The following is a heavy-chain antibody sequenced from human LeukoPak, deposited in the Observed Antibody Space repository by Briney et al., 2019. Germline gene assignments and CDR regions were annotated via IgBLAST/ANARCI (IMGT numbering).Heavy chain of an antibody. D-gene: IGHD3-22*01. V-gene: IGHV3-23*01. J-gene: IGHJ4*02. CDR1: GFTFSSYA. CDR3: TTDSYDSSGSLNFDY. Sequence: PGGSLRLSCAASGFTFSSYAMSWVRQAPGKGLEWVSAISGSGGSTYYADSVKGRFTISRDNSKNTLYLQMNSLRAEDTAVYYCTTDSYDSSGSLNFDYWGQGTLVTVSS. CDR2: ISGSGGST.